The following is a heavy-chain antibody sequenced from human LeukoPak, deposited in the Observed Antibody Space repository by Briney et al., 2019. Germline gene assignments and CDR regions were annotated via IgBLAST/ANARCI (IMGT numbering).Heavy chain of an antibody. Sequence: GGSLRLSCAASGFTFSYHWMTWVRQAPGKGLEWVANIKNDGTVKNYVDSVKGRFTISRDNAKNSLYLQMNSLRAEDTAVYYCARGDYYGAPWFDPWGQGTLVTVSS. D-gene: IGHD3-10*01. CDR3: ARGDYYGAPWFDP. V-gene: IGHV3-7*03. J-gene: IGHJ5*02. CDR2: IKNDGTVK. CDR1: GFTFSYHW.